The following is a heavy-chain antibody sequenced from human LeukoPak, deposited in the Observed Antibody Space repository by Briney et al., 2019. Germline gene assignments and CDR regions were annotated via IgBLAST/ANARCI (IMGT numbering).Heavy chain of an antibody. J-gene: IGHJ4*02. CDR2: INANSGST. V-gene: IGHV1-2*06. Sequence: ASVKVSCKASGYTFTGYYMHWVRQAPGQGLEWVGRINANSGSTNYAQKFQGRVTMTRDTSISTAYMELSRLRSDDTAVYYCARGGLSSSWYSRPYYFDYWGQGTLVTVSS. D-gene: IGHD6-13*01. CDR1: GYTFTGYY. CDR3: ARGGLSSSWYSRPYYFDY.